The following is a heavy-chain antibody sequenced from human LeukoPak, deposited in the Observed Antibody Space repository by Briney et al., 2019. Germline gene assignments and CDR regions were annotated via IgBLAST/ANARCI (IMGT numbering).Heavy chain of an antibody. CDR2: IHYSGTT. Sequence: PSETLSLTCTVSGGSISAYYWSWIRQPPGKALDWIGYIHYSGTTNYYPSLKSRVTIALDTSKNQFSLKLNSVTAADTAVYYCARFGTSSSRFFDQWGQGTLVTVSS. D-gene: IGHD6-6*01. V-gene: IGHV4-59*01. CDR3: ARFGTSSSRFFDQ. CDR1: GGSISAYY. J-gene: IGHJ4*02.